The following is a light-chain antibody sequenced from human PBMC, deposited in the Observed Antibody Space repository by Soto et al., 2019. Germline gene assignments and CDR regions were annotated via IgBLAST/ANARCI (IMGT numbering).Light chain of an antibody. CDR3: ETWDRNTVV. Sequence: QPVLTQSSSASASLGSSVKLTCTLSSGHSSYIIACHQQQPGKAPRYLMKLEDTGIYNKGSGVPDRFSGSSSGADRYLTISNLQFEDEADYYCETWDRNTVVFGGGTKVTVL. CDR2: LEDTGIY. J-gene: IGLJ2*01. CDR1: SGHSSYI. V-gene: IGLV4-60*02.